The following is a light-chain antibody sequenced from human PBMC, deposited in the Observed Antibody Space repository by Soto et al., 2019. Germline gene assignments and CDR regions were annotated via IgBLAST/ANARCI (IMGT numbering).Light chain of an antibody. J-gene: IGLJ2*01. CDR2: DVS. CDR3: SSYSSTTHVV. V-gene: IGLV2-14*03. Sequence: QSALTQPASVSGSPGQSITISCTGTSSNVGGYNYVSWYQQHPDKAPKLMIYDVSRRPSGVSDRFSGSKSGSTASLTISGLQAEDEADYYCSSYSSTTHVVFGGGNKLTVL. CDR1: SSNVGGYNY.